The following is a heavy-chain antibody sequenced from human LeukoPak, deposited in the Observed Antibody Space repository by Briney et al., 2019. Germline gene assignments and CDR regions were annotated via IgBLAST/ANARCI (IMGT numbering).Heavy chain of an antibody. D-gene: IGHD4-23*01. Sequence: ASVKVSCKASGYTFTGYFMNWVRQAPGQGLEWMGWINPNSGGANYAQKFQGRVTMTRDTSISTAYMELSSLISDDTAVYYCARPQDHGGNVENFDIWGQGTLVTVSS. V-gene: IGHV1-2*02. CDR2: INPNSGGA. CDR3: ARPQDHGGNVENFDI. CDR1: GYTFTGYF. J-gene: IGHJ3*02.